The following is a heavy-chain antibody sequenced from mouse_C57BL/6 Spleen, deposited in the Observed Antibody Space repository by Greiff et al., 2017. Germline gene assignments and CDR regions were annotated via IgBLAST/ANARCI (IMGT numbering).Heavy chain of an antibody. D-gene: IGHD1-1*01. Sequence: EVQLVESGGGLVKPGGSLKLSCAASGFTFSDYGMHWVRQAPEKGLEWVAYISSCSSTIYYADTVKGRFTISRDNAKNTLFLQMTSLRSEDTAMYYCARRDYGSWEYFDYWGQGTTLTVSS. J-gene: IGHJ2*01. CDR1: GFTFSDYG. V-gene: IGHV5-17*01. CDR3: ARRDYGSWEYFDY. CDR2: ISSCSSTI.